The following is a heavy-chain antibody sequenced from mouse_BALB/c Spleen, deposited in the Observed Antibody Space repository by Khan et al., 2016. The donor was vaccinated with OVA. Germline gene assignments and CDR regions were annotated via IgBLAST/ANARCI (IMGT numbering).Heavy chain of an antibody. J-gene: IGHJ4*01. D-gene: IGHD2-14*01. Sequence: QIQLVQSGPELKKPGETVQISCKASGFTFTNYGMNWVRQAPGKGLKWMGWINTYTGEPTFTDDFKGRFAFSLETSANTAYLQINSLKNEDTATYVCARVGYNGTMDFWGQGTSVTVSS. V-gene: IGHV9-3-1*01. CDR3: ARVGYNGTMDF. CDR2: INTYTGEP. CDR1: GFTFTNYG.